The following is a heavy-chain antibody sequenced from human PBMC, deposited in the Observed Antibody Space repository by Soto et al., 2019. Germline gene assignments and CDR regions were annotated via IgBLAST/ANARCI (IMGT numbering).Heavy chain of an antibody. J-gene: IGHJ4*02. V-gene: IGHV4-31*03. CDR2: IYYSGST. Sequence: SETLSLTCTVSGGSISSGGYYWSWIRQHPGKGLEWIGYIYYSGSTYYNPSLKSRVTISVDTSKNQFSLKLSSVTAADTAVYYCARSLTVVTGVDYWGQGTLVTVSS. CDR1: GGSISSGGYY. CDR3: ARSLTVVTGVDY. D-gene: IGHD2-15*01.